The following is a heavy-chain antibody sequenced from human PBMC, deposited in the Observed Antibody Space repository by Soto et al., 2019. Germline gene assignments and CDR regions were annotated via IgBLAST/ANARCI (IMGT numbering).Heavy chain of an antibody. CDR3: ASSSSSGWYRYYFDY. J-gene: IGHJ4*02. Sequence: GGSLRLSCAASGFTFSSYEMNWVRQAPGKGLEWVSYISSSGSTIYYADSVKGRFTISRDNAKNSLYLQMNSLRAEDTAVYYCASSSSSGWYRYYFDYWGQGTLVTVPS. CDR1: GFTFSSYE. V-gene: IGHV3-48*03. CDR2: ISSSGSTI. D-gene: IGHD6-13*01.